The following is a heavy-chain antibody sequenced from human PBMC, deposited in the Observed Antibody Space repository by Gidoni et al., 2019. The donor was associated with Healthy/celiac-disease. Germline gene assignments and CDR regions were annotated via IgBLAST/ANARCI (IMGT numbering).Heavy chain of an antibody. CDR2: IRSKAYGGTK. D-gene: IGHD2-2*01. CDR1: GFTFGDYA. Sequence: EVQLVESGGGLVKPGRSLRLSCTASGFTFGDYAMSWFRQAPGKGLEWVSFIRSKAYGGTKEYAASVKGRFTISRDDSKSIAYLQMNSLKTEDTAVYYCTRGSLPQYCSSTSCSTNWFDPWGQGTLVTVSS. V-gene: IGHV3-49*05. CDR3: TRGSLPQYCSSTSCSTNWFDP. J-gene: IGHJ5*02.